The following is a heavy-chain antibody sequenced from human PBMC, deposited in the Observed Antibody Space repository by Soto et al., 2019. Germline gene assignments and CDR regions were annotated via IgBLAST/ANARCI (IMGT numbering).Heavy chain of an antibody. D-gene: IGHD2-15*01. J-gene: IGHJ5*02. Sequence: GGSLRLSCAASGFTFSSYWMSWVRQAPGKGLEWVANIKQDGSEKYYVDSVKGRFTISRDNAKNSLYLQMNSLRAEDTAVYYCARGCSGGSCYHRYNWFDPWGQGTLVTVSS. CDR1: GFTFSSYW. CDR2: IKQDGSEK. V-gene: IGHV3-7*01. CDR3: ARGCSGGSCYHRYNWFDP.